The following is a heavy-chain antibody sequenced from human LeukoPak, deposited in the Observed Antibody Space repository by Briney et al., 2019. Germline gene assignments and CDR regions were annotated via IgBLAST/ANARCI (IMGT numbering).Heavy chain of an antibody. CDR1: GFSVNDNY. D-gene: IGHD4-17*01. V-gene: IGHV3-53*01. CDR2: MFPDGRT. Sequence: GGSLRLSCAVSGFSVNDNYMSWVRQAPGKGLQWVSVMFPDGRTYYADSVKGRFTISRDLARNTLSLQMHSLRADDTAVHYCARTNPVYGDYDYWGQGTLVTVSS. J-gene: IGHJ4*02. CDR3: ARTNPVYGDYDY.